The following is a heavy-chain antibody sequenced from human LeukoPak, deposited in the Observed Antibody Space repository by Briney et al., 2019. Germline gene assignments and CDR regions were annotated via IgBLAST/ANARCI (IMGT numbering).Heavy chain of an antibody. CDR1: GGSFSGYY. CDR3: ASSESYYSSPAVDY. J-gene: IGHJ4*02. Sequence: SETLSLTCAVYGGSFSGYYWSWIRQPPGKGLEWIGEINHSGSTNYNPSLKSRVAISVDTSKNQFSLQLSSVTAADAAVYYCASSESYYSSPAVDYWGQGTLVTVSS. CDR2: INHSGST. V-gene: IGHV4-34*01. D-gene: IGHD1-26*01.